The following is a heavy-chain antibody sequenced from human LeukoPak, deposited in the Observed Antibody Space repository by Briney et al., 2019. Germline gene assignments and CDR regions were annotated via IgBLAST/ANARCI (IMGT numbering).Heavy chain of an antibody. J-gene: IGHJ6*03. Sequence: GESLKISCKGSGYSFTTYWIGWVRQMPGECLEWMGIIYPGDSDTRYSPSFQGQVIISADRSISTAYLQWSSLKASDTAMYYCARGFYGGYYYYYYMDVWGKGTTVTVSS. CDR2: IYPGDSDT. CDR1: GYSFTTYW. D-gene: IGHD4/OR15-4a*01. V-gene: IGHV5-51*01. CDR3: ARGFYGGYYYYYYMDV.